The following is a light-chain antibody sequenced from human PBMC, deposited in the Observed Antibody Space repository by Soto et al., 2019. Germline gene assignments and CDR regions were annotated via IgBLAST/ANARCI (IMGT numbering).Light chain of an antibody. CDR2: AAS. J-gene: IGKJ1*01. V-gene: IGKV1-39*01. CDR3: QQGYTTLRT. CDR1: QPIGTS. Sequence: DIQMTQSPSSLSASVGDTVTVTCRASQPIGTSLHWYQQKPGKAPKVLISAASRLQSGVPSRFSGSGSGTHFALTISNLQPEDFATYYCQQGYTTLRTFGQGTKVELK.